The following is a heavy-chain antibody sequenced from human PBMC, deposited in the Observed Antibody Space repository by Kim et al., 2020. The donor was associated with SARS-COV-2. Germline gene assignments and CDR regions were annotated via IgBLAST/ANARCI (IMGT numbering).Heavy chain of an antibody. J-gene: IGHJ4*02. Sequence: GSLRLSCAASGFTFSSYTMHWVRQAPGKGLEWVAIISYDGSNKYYADSVKGRFTISRDNSKNTLYLQMNSLRAVDTAVYYCARDLYPGISNYWGQGTLVTVSS. CDR1: GFTFSSYT. CDR2: ISYDGSNK. CDR3: ARDLYPGISNY. D-gene: IGHD6-13*01. V-gene: IGHV3-30*04.